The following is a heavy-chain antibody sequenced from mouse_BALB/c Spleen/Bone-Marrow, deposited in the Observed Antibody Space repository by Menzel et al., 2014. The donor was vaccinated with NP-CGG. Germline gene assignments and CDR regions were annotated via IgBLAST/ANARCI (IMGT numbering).Heavy chain of an antibody. Sequence: CGGGFVQPGGSLKLSCAASGFTFSSYTMSWVRQTPEKRLEWVAYISNGGGSAYYSDTVKGRFTISRDNAKNTLYLQMSSLKSEDTAMYYCARHHGDYFYYALDYWGQGTSVTVSS. CDR1: GFTFSSYT. CDR2: ISNGGGSA. CDR3: ARHHGDYFYYALDY. J-gene: IGHJ4*01. V-gene: IGHV5-12-2*01. D-gene: IGHD2-13*01.